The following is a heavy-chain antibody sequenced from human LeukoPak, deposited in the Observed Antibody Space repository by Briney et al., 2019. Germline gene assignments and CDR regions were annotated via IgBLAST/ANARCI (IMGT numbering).Heavy chain of an antibody. J-gene: IGHJ4*02. D-gene: IGHD3-3*01. Sequence: PGGSLRLSCVASGFPFSSYWMTWVRQAPGKGLEWVANIKQDGSVKYYVDSVKGRFTTSRDNAKNSLYLQMNSLRAEDTAVYYCASYEFRSGTFDYWGQGTLVTVSS. CDR2: IKQDGSVK. V-gene: IGHV3-7*03. CDR1: GFPFSSYW. CDR3: ASYEFRSGTFDY.